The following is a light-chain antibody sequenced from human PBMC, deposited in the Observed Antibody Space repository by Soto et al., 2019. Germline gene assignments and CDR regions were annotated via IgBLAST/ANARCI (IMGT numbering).Light chain of an antibody. CDR2: DAS. Sequence: DIQMTQSPSTLSASVGDRVTITCRASQSISSWLAWYQQKPGKAPKLLIYDASSLESGVPSRFSVSGSGTEFTLTISSLQPDDFATYYCQQYNSYSQTFGQGTKVEI. J-gene: IGKJ1*01. V-gene: IGKV1-5*01. CDR3: QQYNSYSQT. CDR1: QSISSW.